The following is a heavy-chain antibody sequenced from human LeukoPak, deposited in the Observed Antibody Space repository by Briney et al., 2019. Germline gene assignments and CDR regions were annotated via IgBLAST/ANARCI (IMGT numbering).Heavy chain of an antibody. CDR1: GVSVSISF. CDR3: AREGGAAYRLTGGWYFDL. Sequence: GGSLRLSCAASGVSVSISFMSWVRQAPGKGLEWVSVIYSDGTTYYADSVKGRFTISKDNSKNTLHLQMNSLRAEDTAVYYCAREGGAAYRLTGGWYFDLWGRGTLVTVSS. D-gene: IGHD4-11*01. CDR2: IYSDGTT. J-gene: IGHJ2*01. V-gene: IGHV3-53*01.